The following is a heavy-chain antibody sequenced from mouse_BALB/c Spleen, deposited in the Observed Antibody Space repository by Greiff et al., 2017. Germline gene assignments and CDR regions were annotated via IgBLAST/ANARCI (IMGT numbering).Heavy chain of an antibody. V-gene: IGHV5-4*02. Sequence: EVQLVESGGGLVKPGGSLKLSCAASGFTFSDYYMYWVRQTPEKRLEWVATISDGGSYTYYPDSVKGRFTISRDNAKNNLYLQMSSLKSEDTAMYYCARDPTLYVWGAGTTVTVSS. J-gene: IGHJ1*01. CDR3: ARDPTLYV. CDR1: GFTFSDYY. D-gene: IGHD2-10*01. CDR2: ISDGGSYT.